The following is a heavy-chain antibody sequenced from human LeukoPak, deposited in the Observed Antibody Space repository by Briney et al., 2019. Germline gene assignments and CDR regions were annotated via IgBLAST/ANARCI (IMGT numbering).Heavy chain of an antibody. CDR3: TACGGDFNRFDY. J-gene: IGHJ4*02. CDR1: GLTFSGSA. Sequence: PGGSLRLSCAVSGLTFSGSAMHWVRQASGKGLEWVARIRSKANTYATAYAASVKGKFTITRDDSKSTADLQMNSLKTEDTAVYFCTACGGDFNRFDYWGQGALVTVSS. V-gene: IGHV3-73*01. CDR2: IRSKANTYAT. D-gene: IGHD2-21*02.